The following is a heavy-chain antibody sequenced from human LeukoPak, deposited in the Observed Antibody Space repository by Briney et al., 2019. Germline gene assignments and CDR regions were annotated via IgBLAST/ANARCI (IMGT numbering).Heavy chain of an antibody. CDR3: ASRSGSTPYYIDY. Sequence: ASVKVSCKVSGYTFTSYGMSWVRQAPGQGLEWMGWISTYNGNTNYAQKFQGRVTMTTDTSTSTAYMELRSLRSDDTAVYYRASRSGSTPYYIDYWGQGTLVTVSS. J-gene: IGHJ4*01. V-gene: IGHV1-18*01. CDR1: GYTFTSYG. D-gene: IGHD3-3*01. CDR2: ISTYNGNT.